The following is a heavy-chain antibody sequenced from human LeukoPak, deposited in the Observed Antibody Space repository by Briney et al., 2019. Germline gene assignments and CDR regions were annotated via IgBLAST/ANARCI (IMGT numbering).Heavy chain of an antibody. D-gene: IGHD6-19*01. Sequence: ASVKVSCKASGYTFTSYAISWVRQAPGQGLEWMGWISAYNGNTNYAQKLQGRVTMTTDTSTSTAYMELRSLRSDDTAVYYCAREGAPEYSSGWYYWGQGTLVTVSS. CDR3: AREGAPEYSSGWYY. V-gene: IGHV1-18*01. CDR2: ISAYNGNT. J-gene: IGHJ4*02. CDR1: GYTFTSYA.